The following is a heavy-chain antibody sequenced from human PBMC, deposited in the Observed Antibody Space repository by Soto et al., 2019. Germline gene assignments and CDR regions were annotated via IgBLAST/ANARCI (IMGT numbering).Heavy chain of an antibody. CDR2: VTPRMGEV. V-gene: IGHV1-2*02. Sequence: GHRWKPGPEVKGPGASWKTSAQAPGYTSTDSQIHGGGQAPGQGLEGMGRVTPRMGEVYYSPKFQGRVTLTRDTSISTAYMELTTLKFDDTAVFYCARVPILGPTGDFDYWGQGTLATVSS. D-gene: IGHD1-26*01. J-gene: IGHJ4*02. CDR3: ARVPILGPTGDFDY. CDR1: GYTSTDSQ.